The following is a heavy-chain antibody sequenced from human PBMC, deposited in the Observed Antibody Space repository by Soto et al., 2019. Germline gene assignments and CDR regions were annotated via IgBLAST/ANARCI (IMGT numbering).Heavy chain of an antibody. Sequence: QVQLVQSGAEVKKPGASVKVSCKASGYTFTSYYMHWVRQAPGQGLEWMGIINPSGGSTSYAQKCQGRVIMTRNTPTSTVSMGLSSLRSEATAVYYCARGGGEDTGGDAGFGYWGQGTLVTVSS. CDR2: INPSGGST. J-gene: IGHJ4*02. V-gene: IGHV1-46*01. CDR1: GYTFTSYY. D-gene: IGHD3-16*01. CDR3: ARGGGEDTGGDAGFGY.